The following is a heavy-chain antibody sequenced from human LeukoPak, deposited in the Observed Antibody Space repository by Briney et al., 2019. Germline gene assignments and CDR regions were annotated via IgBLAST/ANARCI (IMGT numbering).Heavy chain of an antibody. J-gene: IGHJ4*02. CDR1: GGSISSHY. CDR2: IYYSGST. V-gene: IGHV4-59*11. Sequence: PSETLSLTCTVSGGSISSHYWSWIRQPPGKGLEWIGYIYYSGSTNYNPSLKSRVTISVDTSKNQFSLKLSSVTAADTAVYYCARDANSSLDYWGQGTLVTVSS. CDR3: ARDANSSLDY. D-gene: IGHD6-13*01.